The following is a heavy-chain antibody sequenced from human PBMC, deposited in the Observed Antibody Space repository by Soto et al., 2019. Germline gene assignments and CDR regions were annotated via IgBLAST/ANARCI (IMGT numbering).Heavy chain of an antibody. CDR3: ARRSSGWYFDY. CDR2: ISGSGGST. J-gene: IGHJ4*02. V-gene: IGHV3-23*01. D-gene: IGHD6-19*01. CDR1: GFTFSSYA. Sequence: EVQLLESGGGLVQPGGSLRLSCAASGFTFSSYAMSWVRQAPGKGLEWVSAISGSGGSTYYADSVKGRFTISRDNSKHTLYLQRNSLRAEDTAVYYCARRSSGWYFDYWGQGTLVTVSS.